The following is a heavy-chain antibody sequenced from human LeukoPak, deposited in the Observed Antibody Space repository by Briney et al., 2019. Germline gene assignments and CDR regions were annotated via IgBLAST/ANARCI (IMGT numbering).Heavy chain of an antibody. CDR1: GFTFRNSA. V-gene: IGHV3-23*01. Sequence: GGSLRLSCAASGFTFRNSAITWVRQAPGKGLEWVSSISGSGVSTYYADSVKGRFTISRDNSKNTLSLQMNSLRAEDTAVYYCARGQSGTPHYYYGMDVWGQGTTVTVSS. D-gene: IGHD3-10*01. CDR3: ARGQSGTPHYYYGMDV. J-gene: IGHJ6*02. CDR2: ISGSGVST.